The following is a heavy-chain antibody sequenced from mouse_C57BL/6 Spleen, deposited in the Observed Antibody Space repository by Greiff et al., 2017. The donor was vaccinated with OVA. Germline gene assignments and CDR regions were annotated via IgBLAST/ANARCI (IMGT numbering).Heavy chain of an antibody. Sequence: DVHLVESGGDLVKPGGSLKLSCAASGFTFSSYGMSWVRQTPDKRLEWVATISSGGSYTYYPDSVKGRFTISRDNAKNTLYLQMSSLKSEDTAMYYCARGDFDRGYFDYWGQGTTLTVSS. CDR1: GFTFSSYG. V-gene: IGHV5-6*01. CDR3: ARGDFDRGYFDY. CDR2: ISSGGSYT. J-gene: IGHJ2*01.